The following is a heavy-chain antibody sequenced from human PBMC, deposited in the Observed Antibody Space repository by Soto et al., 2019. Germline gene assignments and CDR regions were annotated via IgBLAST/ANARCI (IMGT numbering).Heavy chain of an antibody. CDR1: GGSISSSSYY. Sequence: QLQLQESGPGLVKPSETLSLTCTVSGGSISSSSYYWGWIRQPPGKGLEWIGSIYYSGSTYYNPSLKSRVTLSVDTSKNQFSLKLSSVTAADTAVYYCARRAGDSPLNWFDPWGQGTLVTVSS. V-gene: IGHV4-39*01. CDR2: IYYSGST. D-gene: IGHD3-16*01. CDR3: ARRAGDSPLNWFDP. J-gene: IGHJ5*02.